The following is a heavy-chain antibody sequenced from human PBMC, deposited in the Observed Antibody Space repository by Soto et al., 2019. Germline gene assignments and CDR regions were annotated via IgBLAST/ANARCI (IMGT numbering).Heavy chain of an antibody. D-gene: IGHD3-10*01. CDR1: GFNFTNHW. J-gene: IGHJ4*02. V-gene: IGHV3-74*01. CDR3: AAGEPLLY. CDR2: ITSDGKSK. Sequence: PGGSLRLSCAASGFNFTNHWMHWVRQAPGKGLVWVSRITSDGKSKAYAESVKGRFAISRDNAKNTVYLQMNGLTVEDTAMYYCAAGEPLLYRGRGTLVTVSS.